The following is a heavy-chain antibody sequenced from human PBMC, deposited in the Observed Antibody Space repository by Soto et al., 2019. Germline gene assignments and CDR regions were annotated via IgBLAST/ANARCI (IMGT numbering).Heavy chain of an antibody. V-gene: IGHV4-4*02. Sequence: QVQLQESGPGLVKPSGTLSLICAVSGGSISSSNRWSWLRRPPGKGLEWIGEIYHTCNANYNPSLRGRVTISVDKSNNHFSLQLRFVTAADTAVYFCARVMGVASGGPLDYWGRGALVSVSS. CDR1: GGSISSSNR. CDR2: IYHTCNA. J-gene: IGHJ4*02. CDR3: ARVMGVASGGPLDY. D-gene: IGHD6-13*01.